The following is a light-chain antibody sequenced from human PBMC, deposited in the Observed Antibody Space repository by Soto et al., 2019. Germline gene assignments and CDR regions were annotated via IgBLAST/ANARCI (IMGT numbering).Light chain of an antibody. Sequence: EIVLTQSPGPLSLSPGNSAALSCRASQSVTGDKVAWYQQRPGQAPRLLIYGRSTRATDIPARFRGSGSGTDYTLTINRLEPEDFALYDCQQYGNSPFTFGQGTKLEI. J-gene: IGKJ2*01. V-gene: IGKV3-20*01. CDR1: QSVTGDK. CDR2: GRS. CDR3: QQYGNSPFT.